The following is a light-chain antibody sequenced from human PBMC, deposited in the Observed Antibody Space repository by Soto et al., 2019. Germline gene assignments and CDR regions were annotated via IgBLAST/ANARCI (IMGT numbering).Light chain of an antibody. CDR2: DAS. CDR3: QQYNNWPPVT. V-gene: IGKV3-15*01. Sequence: EIVLTQSPATLSLSPGERATLSCRASQSVSSYLAWYQQKPGQAPRLLIYDASTRATGIPARFSGSGSGTEFTLTISSLQSEDFAIYYCQQYNNWPPVTFGQGTKVDIK. J-gene: IGKJ1*01. CDR1: QSVSSY.